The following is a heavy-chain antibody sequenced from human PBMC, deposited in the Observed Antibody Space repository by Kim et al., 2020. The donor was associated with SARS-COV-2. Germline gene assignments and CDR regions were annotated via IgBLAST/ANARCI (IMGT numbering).Heavy chain of an antibody. CDR1: GFTFGDYA. CDR2: IRSKAYGGTT. V-gene: IGHV3-49*04. CDR3: TRGGGSYFGYFDY. D-gene: IGHD1-26*01. Sequence: GGSLRLSCTASGFTFGDYAMSWVRQAPGKGLEWVGFIRSKAYGGTTEYAASVKGRFTISRDDSKSIAYLQMNSLKTEDTAVYYCTRGGGSYFGYFDYWGQGTLVTVSS. J-gene: IGHJ4*02.